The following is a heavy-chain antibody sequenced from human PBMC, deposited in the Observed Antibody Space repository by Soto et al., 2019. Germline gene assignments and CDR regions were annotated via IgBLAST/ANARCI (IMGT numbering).Heavy chain of an antibody. Sequence: SVPTLVNPTQTLTLTCTFSGFSLTSIAVGVGVGCILQPPGKALEWLALIYWDDDKRYNPSLKSRLTVTKDTSQNQVVLTMTNMDAVDTGTYYCVHWKTGTHGKIFFEYWGGGAPVTVSS. CDR3: VHWKTGTHGKIFFEY. V-gene: IGHV2-5*02. CDR2: IYWDDDK. CDR1: GFSLTSIAVGVG. J-gene: IGHJ4*02. D-gene: IGHD3-9*01.